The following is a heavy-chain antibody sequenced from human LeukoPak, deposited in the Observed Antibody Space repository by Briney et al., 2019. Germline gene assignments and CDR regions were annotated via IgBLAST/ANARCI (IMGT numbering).Heavy chain of an antibody. J-gene: IGHJ5*02. V-gene: IGHV3-7*01. CDR2: IKQDGSEK. CDR3: ARVRTTVTTNWFDP. D-gene: IGHD4-11*01. CDR1: GFTFSSYW. Sequence: PGGSLRLSCAASGFTFSSYWMSWVPQAPGKGLEWVANIKQDGSEKYYVDSVKGRFTISRDNAKNSLYLQMNSLRAEDTAVYYCARVRTTVTTNWFDPWGQGTLVTVSS.